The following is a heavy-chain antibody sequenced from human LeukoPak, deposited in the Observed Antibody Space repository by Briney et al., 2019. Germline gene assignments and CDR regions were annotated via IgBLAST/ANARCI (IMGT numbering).Heavy chain of an antibody. V-gene: IGHV3-30*02. CDR2: IRYDGSNK. CDR3: ARDKVVGPTKFDS. Sequence: PGGSLRLSCAASGFTFSSYGMHWVRQAPGKGLEWVAFIRYDGSNKYYADSVKGRFTISRDNAKNSVYLHMNSLRAEDTAVYYCARDKVVGPTKFDSWGQGTLVTVSS. J-gene: IGHJ5*01. CDR1: GFTFSSYG. D-gene: IGHD1-26*01.